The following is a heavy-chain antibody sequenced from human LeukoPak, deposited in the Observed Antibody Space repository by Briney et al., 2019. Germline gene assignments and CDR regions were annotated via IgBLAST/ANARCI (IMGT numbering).Heavy chain of an antibody. Sequence: GGSLRLSCAASGFTFSSYAMSWVRQAPGKGLEWVSGTSGSGGSTYYADSVKGRFTISRDNSKNTLYLQMNSLRAEDTAVYYCAKDPAWNYYDSSGYGMDVWGQGTTVTVSS. CDR3: AKDPAWNYYDSSGYGMDV. D-gene: IGHD3-22*01. V-gene: IGHV3-23*01. J-gene: IGHJ6*02. CDR2: TSGSGGST. CDR1: GFTFSSYA.